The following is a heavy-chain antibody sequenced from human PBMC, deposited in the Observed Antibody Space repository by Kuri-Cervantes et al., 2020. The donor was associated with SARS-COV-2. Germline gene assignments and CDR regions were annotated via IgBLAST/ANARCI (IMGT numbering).Heavy chain of an antibody. D-gene: IGHD3-3*01. Sequence: SETLSLTCTVSGGSISSHYWSWIRQPPGKGLEWIGYIYYSGSTNYNPSLKSRVTISVDTSKNQFSLRLSSVTAADTAVYYCARRDYDFWSGYWRGHYFDYWGQGTLVTVSS. V-gene: IGHV4-59*08. CDR3: ARRDYDFWSGYWRGHYFDY. CDR1: GGSISSHY. J-gene: IGHJ4*02. CDR2: IYYSGST.